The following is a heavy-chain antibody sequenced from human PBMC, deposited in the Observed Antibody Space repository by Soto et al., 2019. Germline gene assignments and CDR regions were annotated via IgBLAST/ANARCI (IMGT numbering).Heavy chain of an antibody. CDR3: ARDSDGGYNCYGMDV. V-gene: IGHV3-21*01. CDR2: ISSSSSYI. CDR1: GFTFSSYS. J-gene: IGHJ6*04. Sequence: GGSLRLSCAASGFTFSSYSMNWVRQAPGKGLEWVSSISSSSSYIYYADSVKGRFTISRENAKNSLYLQMNSLRAEDTAVYYSARDSDGGYNCYGMDVWGKGTTVTVSS.